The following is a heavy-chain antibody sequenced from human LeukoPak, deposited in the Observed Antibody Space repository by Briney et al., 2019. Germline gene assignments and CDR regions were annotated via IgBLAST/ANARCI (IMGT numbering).Heavy chain of an antibody. CDR2: TDSTGASI. V-gene: IGHV3-21*04. J-gene: IGHJ4*02. Sequence: GGSLRLSCVASGFTLSSYSMHWVRQAPGKGLEWVSSTDSTGASIYYADSVKGRFTISRDNSKNTLYLQMNSLRAEDTAVYYCARGSSGSYYYWGQGTLVTVSS. D-gene: IGHD3-10*01. CDR1: GFTLSSYS. CDR3: ARGSSGSYYY.